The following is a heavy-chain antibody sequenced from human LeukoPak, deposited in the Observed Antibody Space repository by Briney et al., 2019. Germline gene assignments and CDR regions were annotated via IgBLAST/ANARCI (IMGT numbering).Heavy chain of an antibody. D-gene: IGHD3-3*01. CDR3: ARESATPAPITIFEY. J-gene: IGHJ4*02. V-gene: IGHV1-69*05. Sequence: ASVKVSCKASGGTFSSYAISWVRQAPGQGLEWMGGIIPIFGTANYAQKFQGRVTITTDESTSTAYMELSSLRSEDTAVYYCARESATPAPITIFEYWGQGTLVTVSS. CDR2: IIPIFGTA. CDR1: GGTFSSYA.